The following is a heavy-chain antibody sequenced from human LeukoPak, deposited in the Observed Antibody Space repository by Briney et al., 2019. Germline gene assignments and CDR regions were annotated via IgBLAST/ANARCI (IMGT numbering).Heavy chain of an antibody. CDR1: GYTCTGYY. CDR3: AREPVIAAAGTDY. Sequence: ASVKVSCKASGYTCTGYYMHWVRQAPGQGLEWMGWINPNSGGTNYAQKFQGRVTMTRDTSIGTAYRELSRLRSDDTAVYYCAREPVIAAAGTDYWGQGTLVTVSS. D-gene: IGHD6-13*01. CDR2: INPNSGGT. J-gene: IGHJ4*02. V-gene: IGHV1-2*02.